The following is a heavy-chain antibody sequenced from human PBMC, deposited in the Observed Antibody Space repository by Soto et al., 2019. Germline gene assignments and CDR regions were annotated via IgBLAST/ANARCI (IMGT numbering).Heavy chain of an antibody. J-gene: IGHJ6*02. D-gene: IGHD2-2*01. V-gene: IGHV1-18*04. CDR3: ARERYQVISDGMDV. CDR2: ISAHNGDT. Sequence: QVQLVQSGAEVKKPGASVKVSCKASGYSFATYGFSWVRQAPGQGLECVGWISAHNGDTHYSQKFQGRVTLSRDTSINTAYLELSRLTFDDAAVYFCARERYQVISDGMDVWGQGTTVTVSS. CDR1: GYSFATYG.